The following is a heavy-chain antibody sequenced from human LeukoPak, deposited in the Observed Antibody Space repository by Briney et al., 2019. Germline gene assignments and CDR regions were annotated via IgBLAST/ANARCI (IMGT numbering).Heavy chain of an antibody. Sequence: GASVKVSCKASGGTFSSYAISWVRQAPGQGLEWMGGIIPIFGTANYAQKFQGRVTITADESTSTAYMELSSLRSGDTAVYYCARGRGIGIVATIFDYWGQGTLVTVSS. CDR2: IIPIFGTA. J-gene: IGHJ4*02. CDR3: ARGRGIGIVATIFDY. CDR1: GGTFSSYA. D-gene: IGHD5-12*01. V-gene: IGHV1-69*13.